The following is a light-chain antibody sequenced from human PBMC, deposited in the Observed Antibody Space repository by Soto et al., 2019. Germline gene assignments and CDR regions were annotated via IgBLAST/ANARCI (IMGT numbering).Light chain of an antibody. CDR2: AAS. V-gene: IGKV1-39*01. CDR1: QRISTY. CDR3: QQSSSTLWT. J-gene: IGKJ1*01. Sequence: DIQMTQSPSSLSASVGDTVTITCRASQRISTYLNWYQQKPGRAPKLVISAASSLQSGVPTRFSGDGSGTDFTLNISSLQPEDVATYVCQQSSSTLWTFGQGTRV.